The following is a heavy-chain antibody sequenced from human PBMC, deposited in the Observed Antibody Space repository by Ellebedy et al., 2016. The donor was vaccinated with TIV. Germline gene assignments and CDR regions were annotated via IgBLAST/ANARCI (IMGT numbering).Heavy chain of an antibody. CDR1: GYTFTGYY. D-gene: IGHD3/OR15-3a*01. CDR2: IVPILGMT. CDR3: ARVDDVFHY. V-gene: IGHV1-69*04. J-gene: IGHJ4*02. Sequence: ASVKVSCKASGYTFTGYYIHWVRQAPGQGLEWMGRIVPILGMTNYAQKFQGRVTITADKSTSTAYMELSSLRTEDTAVYFCARVDDVFHYWGQGTLVTVSS.